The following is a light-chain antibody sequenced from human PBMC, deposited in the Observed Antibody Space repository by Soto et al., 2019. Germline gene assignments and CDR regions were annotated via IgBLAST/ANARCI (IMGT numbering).Light chain of an antibody. V-gene: IGLV2-14*01. Sequence: QSALTQPASVSGPPGQSIAISCSGTSSDVGGYDYVSWYQQHPGKAPKLMIYDVSNRPSGISTRFSASKSGNTASLTISGLQAEDEAYYYWSSDTRSGSYVFGTGTKLTVL. CDR2: DVS. J-gene: IGLJ1*01. CDR1: SSDVGGYDY. CDR3: SSDTRSGSYV.